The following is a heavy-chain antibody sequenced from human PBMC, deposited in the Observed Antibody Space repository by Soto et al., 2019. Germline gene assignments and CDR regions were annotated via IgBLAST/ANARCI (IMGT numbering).Heavy chain of an antibody. CDR1: GGSISSGGYY. D-gene: IGHD5-18*01. J-gene: IGHJ4*02. Sequence: QVQLQESGPGLVKPSQTLSLTCTVSGGSISSGGYYWSWIRQHPGKGLEWIGYIYYSGSTYYNLSRKIRVTISVDTSKNQFSLKLSSVTAADTAVYYCAREGSSYGYPFNWGQGTLVTVSS. CDR3: AREGSSYGYPFN. CDR2: IYYSGST. V-gene: IGHV4-31*03.